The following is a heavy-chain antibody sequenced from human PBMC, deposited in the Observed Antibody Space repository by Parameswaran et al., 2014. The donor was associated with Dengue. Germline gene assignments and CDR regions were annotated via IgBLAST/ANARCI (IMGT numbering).Heavy chain of an antibody. J-gene: IGHJ6*02. CDR3: AREPLRYDYGGNIGYYYGMDV. V-gene: IGHV4-30-4*01. CDR2: IYYSGST. Sequence: RWIRQPQEGLEWIGYIYYSGSTYYNPSLKSRVTISVDTSKNQFSLKLSSVTAADTAVYYCAREPLRYDYGGNIGYYYGMDVWGQGTTVTVSS. D-gene: IGHD4-23*01.